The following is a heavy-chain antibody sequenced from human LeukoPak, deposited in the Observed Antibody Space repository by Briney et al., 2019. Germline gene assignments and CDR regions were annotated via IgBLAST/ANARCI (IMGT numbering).Heavy chain of an antibody. V-gene: IGHV3-48*03. CDR2: ISSSGSAI. D-gene: IGHD6-19*01. Sequence: PGGSLRLSCAASGFTFSSYEMNWVRQAPGKGLEWVSYISSSGSAIYYADSVKGRFTISTDHAKNSLYLRMNSLRAEDAAVYYCARVPYSSGWYYFDYWGQGTLVTVSS. CDR3: ARVPYSSGWYYFDY. CDR1: GFTFSSYE. J-gene: IGHJ4*02.